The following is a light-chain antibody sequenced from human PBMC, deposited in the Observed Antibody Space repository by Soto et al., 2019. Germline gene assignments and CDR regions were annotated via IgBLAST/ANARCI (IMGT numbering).Light chain of an antibody. CDR3: HQYNNWPPWT. V-gene: IGKV3-11*01. CDR1: QSVSSY. J-gene: IGKJ1*01. Sequence: EIVLTQSPATLSLSPGERATLSCRASQSVSSYLAWYQQKPGQAPRLLIYDASNRATGIPARFSGSGSGTDFTLTISSLQSEDYAVYYCHQYNNWPPWTFGQETKVDIK. CDR2: DAS.